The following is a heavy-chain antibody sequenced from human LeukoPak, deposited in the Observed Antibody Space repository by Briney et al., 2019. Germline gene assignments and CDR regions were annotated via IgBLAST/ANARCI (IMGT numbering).Heavy chain of an antibody. D-gene: IGHD3-10*01. V-gene: IGHV3-23*01. Sequence: PGGSLRLSCAASGFTFSSYAMSWVRQAPGKGLEWVSAISGSGGSTYYADSVKGRFTISRDNSRNTLYLQMNSLRAEDTAVYYCAKDPLLWFGELLGQLTEYDAFDIWGQGTMVTVSS. CDR1: GFTFSSYA. CDR3: AKDPLLWFGELLGQLTEYDAFDI. J-gene: IGHJ3*02. CDR2: ISGSGGST.